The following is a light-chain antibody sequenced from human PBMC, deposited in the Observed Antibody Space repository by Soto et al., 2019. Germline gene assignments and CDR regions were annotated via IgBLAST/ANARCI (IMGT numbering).Light chain of an antibody. Sequence: DIQMTQSPSSLSASVGDRVTITCRASQGISSWLAWYQQKPGKAPKFLIYKASNLEVGVPSRFSGSGSGTEFTLTISSLQPDDFATYYCQQYNSYSLTLGGGTKVDIK. CDR3: QQYNSYSLT. CDR2: KAS. V-gene: IGKV1-5*03. CDR1: QGISSW. J-gene: IGKJ4*01.